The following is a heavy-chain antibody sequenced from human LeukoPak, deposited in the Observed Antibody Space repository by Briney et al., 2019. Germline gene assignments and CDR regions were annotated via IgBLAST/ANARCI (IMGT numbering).Heavy chain of an antibody. J-gene: IGHJ4*02. CDR3: ARDICSGIGCYPRAPFDY. CDR2: MNSDGSNT. CDR1: GFTFSRYW. D-gene: IGHD2-15*01. Sequence: GGSLRLSCAASGFTFSRYWMHWVRQAPGEGLVWVSRMNSDGSNTNYADSVKGRFTISRDNAKNTLYLQMDSLRADDTAVYYCARDICSGIGCYPRAPFDYWGQGTLVTVSS. V-gene: IGHV3-74*01.